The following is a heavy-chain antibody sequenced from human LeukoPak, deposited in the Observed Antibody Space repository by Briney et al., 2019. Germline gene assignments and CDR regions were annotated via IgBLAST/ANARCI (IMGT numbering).Heavy chain of an antibody. CDR2: IIPIFGTA. V-gene: IGHV1-69*05. D-gene: IGHD2-2*01. Sequence: ASVKVSCKASGGTFSSYAISWVRQAPGQGLEWMGGIIPIFGTANYAQKFQGRVTITTDESTSTAYMELSSLRSEDTAVYYCARGRDIVVVPAALGAFDIWGQGTMVTVSS. J-gene: IGHJ3*02. CDR1: GGTFSSYA. CDR3: ARGRDIVVVPAALGAFDI.